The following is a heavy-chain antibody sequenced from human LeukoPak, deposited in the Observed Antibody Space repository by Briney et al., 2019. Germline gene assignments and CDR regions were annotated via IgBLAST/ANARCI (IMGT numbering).Heavy chain of an antibody. CDR2: TSWNSGSI. V-gene: IGHV3-9*01. CDR3: AKAMRSSSAPLDY. J-gene: IGHJ4*02. CDR1: GFTLDDYP. D-gene: IGHD6-6*01. Sequence: GRSLRLSCTASGFTLDDYPMPWVRQAPRKGLEWVSGTSWNSGSIGYADSVKRRFTISRDNAMNSLYLQMNSLRAEDTALYYCAKAMRSSSAPLDYWGQGTLVTVSS.